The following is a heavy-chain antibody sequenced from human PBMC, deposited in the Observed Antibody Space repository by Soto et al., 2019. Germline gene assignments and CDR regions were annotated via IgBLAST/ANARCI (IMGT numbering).Heavy chain of an antibody. Sequence: QVQLVQSGAEVKKPGSSVKVSCKASGGTFSSYTISWVRQAPGQGLEWMGRIIPILGIANYAQKFQGRVTITADKSTSTAYMELSSLRSEDTAVYYCAESLGGITGTSESLDYWGQGTLVTVSS. CDR3: AESLGGITGTSESLDY. CDR1: GGTFSSYT. J-gene: IGHJ4*02. CDR2: IIPILGIA. D-gene: IGHD1-7*01. V-gene: IGHV1-69*02.